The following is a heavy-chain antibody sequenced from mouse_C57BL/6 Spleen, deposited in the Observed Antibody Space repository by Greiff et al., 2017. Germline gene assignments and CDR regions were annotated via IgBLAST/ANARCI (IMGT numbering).Heavy chain of an antibody. CDR3: ARRGSSGYFDY. J-gene: IGHJ2*01. D-gene: IGHD3-2*02. CDR1: GYAFSSSW. V-gene: IGHV1-82*01. CDR2: IYPGDGDN. Sequence: VQLQQSGPELVKPGASVKISCKASGYAFSSSWMNWVKQRPGKGLEWIGRIYPGDGDNNYNGKFKGKATLTADKSSSTAYMQLSSLTSEDSAVYFCARRGSSGYFDYWGQGTTLTVSS.